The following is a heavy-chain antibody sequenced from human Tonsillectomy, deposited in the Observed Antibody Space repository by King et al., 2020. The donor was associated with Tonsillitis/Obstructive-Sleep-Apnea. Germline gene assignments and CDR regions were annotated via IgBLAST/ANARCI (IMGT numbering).Heavy chain of an antibody. CDR3: TTDLRLLTY. D-gene: IGHD3-9*01. CDR1: GFTFMHAW. J-gene: IGHJ4*02. Sequence: VQLVESGGGLVKPGGSLRLSCAASGFTFMHAWMSWGRQAPGKGLEWVCRIKSKTDGGTPDYASPVKGRFTISSDDSKNTLYLQMNSLNTEDTAVYYCTTDLRLLTYWGQGTLVTVSS. V-gene: IGHV3-15*01. CDR2: IKSKTDGGTP.